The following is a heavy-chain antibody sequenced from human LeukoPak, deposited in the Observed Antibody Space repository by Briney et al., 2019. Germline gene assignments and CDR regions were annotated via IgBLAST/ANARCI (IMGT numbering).Heavy chain of an antibody. D-gene: IGHD1-14*01. CDR2: INPNSGGT. CDR1: GYTFTGYY. V-gene: IGHV1-2*02. J-gene: IGHJ6*03. Sequence: ASVKVSCKASGYTFTGYYMHWVRQAPGQGLEWMGWINPNSGGTNYAQKFQGRVTMTRDTSISTAYMVLSRLRSDDTAVYYCARAGPNGYYMDVWGKGTTVTVSS. CDR3: ARAGPNGYYMDV.